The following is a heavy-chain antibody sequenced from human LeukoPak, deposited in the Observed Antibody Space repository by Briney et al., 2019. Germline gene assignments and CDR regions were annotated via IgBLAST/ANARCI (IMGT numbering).Heavy chain of an antibody. J-gene: IGHJ6*02. Sequence: PGGSLRLSCAASGFTFTSYAMSWVRQAPGKGLEWVSFIGGSGSVTSYAASVKGRFTISRDNSKNTLYLQMNSLRAEDTAVYYCAKVPTPVYYYYYGMDVWGQGTTVTVSS. CDR3: AKVPTPVYYYYYGMDV. D-gene: IGHD4-23*01. CDR2: IGGSGSVT. V-gene: IGHV3-23*01. CDR1: GFTFTSYA.